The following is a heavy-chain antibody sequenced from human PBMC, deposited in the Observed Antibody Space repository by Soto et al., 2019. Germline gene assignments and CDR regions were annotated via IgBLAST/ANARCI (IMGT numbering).Heavy chain of an antibody. CDR3: ATVGLHDFWSGYYRDY. CDR1: GFTFSSYA. CDR2: ISGSGGST. Sequence: GSLRLSCAASGFTFSSYAMSWVRQAPGKGLEWVSAISGSGGSTYYADSVKGRFTISRDNSKNTLYLQMNSLRAEDTAVYYCATVGLHDFWSGYYRDYWGQGTLVTVSS. D-gene: IGHD3-3*01. J-gene: IGHJ4*02. V-gene: IGHV3-23*01.